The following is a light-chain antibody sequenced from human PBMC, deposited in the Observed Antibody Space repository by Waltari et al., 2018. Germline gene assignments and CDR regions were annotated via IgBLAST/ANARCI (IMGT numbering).Light chain of an antibody. V-gene: IGLV2-14*01. Sequence: QSALPQPASVSGSPGQTITISCTGTSSDIGGHTYVSWYQQHPGKAPKLMIYDVVKRPSGVSNRFSGSKSGNTASLTISGLQAEDDAIYYCSSYASSKFGGGTKLTVL. CDR1: SSDIGGHTY. J-gene: IGLJ2*01. CDR2: DVV. CDR3: SSYASSK.